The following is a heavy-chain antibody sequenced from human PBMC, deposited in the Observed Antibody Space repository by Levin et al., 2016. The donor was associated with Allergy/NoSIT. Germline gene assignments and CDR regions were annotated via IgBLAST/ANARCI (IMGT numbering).Heavy chain of an antibody. J-gene: IGHJ2*01. V-gene: IGHV5-51*04. Sequence: GESLKISCQASRYTFTNQWIGWVRQRPGEGLEWMGIIKPGEDRATYSPSVQGQVTISADRLQNTAYLQWRSLKASDTAMYYCARAVFYGTVWYKIPWYFDVWGRGTRVTVSS. D-gene: IGHD6-19*01. CDR2: IKPGEDRA. CDR1: RYTFTNQW. CDR3: ARAVFYGTVWYKIPWYFDV.